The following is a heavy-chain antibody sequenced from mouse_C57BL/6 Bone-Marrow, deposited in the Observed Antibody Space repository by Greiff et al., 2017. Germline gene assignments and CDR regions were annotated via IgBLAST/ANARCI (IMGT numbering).Heavy chain of an antibody. V-gene: IGHV1-64*01. CDR1: GYTFTSYW. Sequence: QVQLQQPGAELVKPGASVKLSCKASGYTFTSYWMHWVKQRPGQGLEWIGMIHPNSGSTNYNEKFKSKATLTVDKSSSTAYMQLSSLTSEDSAFYYCARDRVTAVWYCDVWGTGTTVTVSS. CDR3: ARDRVTAVWYCDV. CDR2: IHPNSGST. J-gene: IGHJ1*03. D-gene: IGHD2-2*01.